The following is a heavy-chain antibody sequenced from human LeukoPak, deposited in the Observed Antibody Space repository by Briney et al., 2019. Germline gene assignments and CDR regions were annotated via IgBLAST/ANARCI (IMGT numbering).Heavy chain of an antibody. CDR2: INTNSGGT. J-gene: IGHJ4*02. Sequence: ASVKVSCKASGYTFTGYYMHWVRQAPGQGLEWMGWINTNSGGTNYAQKFQGRVTMTRDTSISTAYMELSRLRSDDTAVYYCARGSWITMIVVVITSDFDYWGQGTLVTVSS. V-gene: IGHV1-2*02. CDR3: ARGSWITMIVVVITSDFDY. D-gene: IGHD3-22*01. CDR1: GYTFTGYY.